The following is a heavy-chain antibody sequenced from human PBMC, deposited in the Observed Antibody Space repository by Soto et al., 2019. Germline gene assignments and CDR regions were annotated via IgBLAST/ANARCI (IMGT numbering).Heavy chain of an antibody. CDR2: IYYTGTT. Sequence: SETLSLTCNVSNSPVSDFYWSWFRQPPGQGLEWVGYIYYTGTTTYNPSLRSRVDISIDASKSQFSLDLRSVTAADTAVYYCARLGGYYQVFDSWGHGALVTVSS. D-gene: IGHD3-22*01. CDR3: ARLGGYYQVFDS. V-gene: IGHV4-59*08. J-gene: IGHJ4*01. CDR1: NSPVSDFY.